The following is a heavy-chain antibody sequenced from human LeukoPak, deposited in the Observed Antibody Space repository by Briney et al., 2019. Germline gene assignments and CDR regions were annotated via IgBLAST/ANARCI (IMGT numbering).Heavy chain of an antibody. J-gene: IGHJ5*02. D-gene: IGHD3-3*01. CDR1: GFTFSSYW. CDR3: ARDSAYYDFWSGHGNWFDP. V-gene: IGHV3-74*01. CDR2: INSDGSST. Sequence: GGSLRLSCAASGFTFSSYWMHWVRQAPGKGLVWVSRINSDGSSTSYADSVKGRFTISRDNAKNTLYLQMNSLRAEDTAVYYCARDSAYYDFWSGHGNWFDPWGQGTLVAVSS.